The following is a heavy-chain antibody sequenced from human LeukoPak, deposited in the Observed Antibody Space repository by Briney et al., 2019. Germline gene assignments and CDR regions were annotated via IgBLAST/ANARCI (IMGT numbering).Heavy chain of an antibody. CDR2: ISSSGSDI. V-gene: IGHV3-48*03. Sequence: PGGSLRLSCAASGFTFSNYEMHWVRQAPGKGLEWVSYISSSGSDIYYADSVKGRFTISRDNAKNSLYLQMNSLRAEDTAVYYCARDRITMIVNPRPLDYWGQGTLVTVSS. D-gene: IGHD3-22*01. J-gene: IGHJ4*02. CDR3: ARDRITMIVNPRPLDY. CDR1: GFTFSNYE.